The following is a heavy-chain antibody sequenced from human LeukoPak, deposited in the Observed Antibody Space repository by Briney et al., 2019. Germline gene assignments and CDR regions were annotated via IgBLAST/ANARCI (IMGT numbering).Heavy chain of an antibody. V-gene: IGHV3-23*01. D-gene: IGHD3-22*01. Sequence: GGSLRLSCAASGFTYCGYAMTWVRQAPGKGLEWVSSITGSGDYTYYIDSVKGRFTISRDNSKNILYLQMNSLRGEDTALYYCAKDGLYYDGSAHVYYFDYWGQGTLVAVSS. CDR2: ITGSGDYT. J-gene: IGHJ4*02. CDR1: GFTYCGYA. CDR3: AKDGLYYDGSAHVYYFDY.